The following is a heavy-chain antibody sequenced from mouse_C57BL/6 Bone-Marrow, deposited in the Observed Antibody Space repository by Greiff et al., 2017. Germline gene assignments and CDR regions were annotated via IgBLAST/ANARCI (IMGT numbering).Heavy chain of an antibody. CDR2: IDPSDSYT. V-gene: IGHV1-59*01. Sequence: QVQLQQSGAELVRPGASVKMSCKASGYTFTSYCMHWVKQRPGQGLEWIGEIDPSDSYTNYNEKFKGKATLTVDTSSSTAYMQLSRLTSDDSAVYCCASGAVRYWFAYWGQGTPVTVSS. D-gene: IGHD1-1*01. CDR1: GYTFTSYC. CDR3: ASGAVRYWFAY. J-gene: IGHJ3*01.